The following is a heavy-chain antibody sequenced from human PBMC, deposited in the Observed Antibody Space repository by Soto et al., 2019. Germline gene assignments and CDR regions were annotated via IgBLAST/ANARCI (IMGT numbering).Heavy chain of an antibody. CDR1: GVSVSSGSSF. V-gene: IGHV4-61*01. Sequence: SETLSLTCTVSGVSVSSGSSFWSWIRQPPGKGLEWIGYISYSGSSNYNPSLKSRVTISVDTSKNQFSLKLSSVTAADTAVYYCARTIFPWGQGTLVTVSS. CDR3: ARTIFP. J-gene: IGHJ5*02. CDR2: ISYSGSS. D-gene: IGHD3-9*01.